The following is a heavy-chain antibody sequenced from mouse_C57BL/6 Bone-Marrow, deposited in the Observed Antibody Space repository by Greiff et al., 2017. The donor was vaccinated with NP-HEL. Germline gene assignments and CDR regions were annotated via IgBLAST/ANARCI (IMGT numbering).Heavy chain of an antibody. J-gene: IGHJ4*01. V-gene: IGHV4-1*01. D-gene: IGHD1-1*01. CDR1: GIDFSRYW. CDR2: INPDSSTI. Sequence: EVQRVESGGGLVQPGGSLKLSCAASGIDFSRYWMSWVRRAPGKGLEWIGEINPDSSTINYAPSLKDKFIISRDNAKNTLYLQMSKVRSEDTALYYCARPLGYYYGSSYYAMDYWGQGTSVTVSS. CDR3: ARPLGYYYGSSYYAMDY.